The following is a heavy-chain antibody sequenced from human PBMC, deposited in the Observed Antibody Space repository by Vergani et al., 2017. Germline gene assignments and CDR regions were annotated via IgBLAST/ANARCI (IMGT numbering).Heavy chain of an antibody. Sequence: QVQLVESGGGVVQPGRSLRLSCAASGFTFSSYGMHWVRQAPGKGLEWVAVIWYDGSNKYYADSVKGRFTISRDNSKNTLYLEMNSLRAEDTAVYYCARDVLEDIVALFDYWGQGTLVTVSS. D-gene: IGHD2-15*01. J-gene: IGHJ4*02. CDR3: ARDVLEDIVALFDY. CDR2: IWYDGSNK. CDR1: GFTFSSYG. V-gene: IGHV3-33*01.